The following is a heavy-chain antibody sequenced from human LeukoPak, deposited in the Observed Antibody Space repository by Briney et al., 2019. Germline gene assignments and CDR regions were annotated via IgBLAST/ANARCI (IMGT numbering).Heavy chain of an antibody. D-gene: IGHD3-10*01. V-gene: IGHV4-30-4*08. Sequence: SETLSLTCTVSGGSISSGDYYWSWVRQPPGKGLEWIGYIYYSGSTYYNPSLKSRDTISEDTSKKQFSLKLSSVTAADTAVYYCARDLMGTMVRRGFDPWGQGTLVTVSS. CDR2: IYYSGST. CDR3: ARDLMGTMVRRGFDP. CDR1: GGSISSGDYY. J-gene: IGHJ5*02.